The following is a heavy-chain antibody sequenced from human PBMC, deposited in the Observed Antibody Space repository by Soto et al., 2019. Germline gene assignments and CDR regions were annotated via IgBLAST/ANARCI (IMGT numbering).Heavy chain of an antibody. D-gene: IGHD5-18*01. CDR1: GGSISSSSYY. J-gene: IGHJ4*02. Sequence: PSETLSLTCTVSGGSISSSSYYWGWIRQPPGKGLEWIGSIYYSGSTYYNPSLKSRVTISVDTSKNQFSLKLSSVTAADTAVYYCATLNVDTAMVIGYWGQGTLVTVSS. CDR2: IYYSGST. CDR3: ATLNVDTAMVIGY. V-gene: IGHV4-39*01.